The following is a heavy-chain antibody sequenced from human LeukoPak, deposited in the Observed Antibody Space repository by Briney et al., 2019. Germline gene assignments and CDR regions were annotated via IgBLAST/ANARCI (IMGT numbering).Heavy chain of an antibody. CDR3: ARAPGYYDSSGYIDY. V-gene: IGHV1-46*01. D-gene: IGHD3-22*01. CDR2: INPSGGST. J-gene: IGHJ4*02. Sequence: ASVKVSCKASGGTFSSYAISWVRQAPGQGLEWMGIINPSGGSTSYAQKLQGRVTMTTDASTSTAYMELRSLRSDDTAVYYCARAPGYYDSSGYIDYWGQGTLVTVSS. CDR1: GGTFSSYA.